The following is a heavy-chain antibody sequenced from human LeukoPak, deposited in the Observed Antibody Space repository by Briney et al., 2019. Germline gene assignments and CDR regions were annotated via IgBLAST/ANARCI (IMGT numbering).Heavy chain of an antibody. CDR2: FDPEDGET. D-gene: IGHD3-9*01. CDR1: GYTLTELS. Sequence: ASVKVSCKVSGYTLTELSMHWVRQAPGKGLEWMGGFDPEDGETIYAQKFQGRVTMTEDTSTDTAYMELSSLRPEDTAVYYCATPRILTGYYAFDIWGQGTMVTVSS. V-gene: IGHV1-24*01. CDR3: ATPRILTGYYAFDI. J-gene: IGHJ3*02.